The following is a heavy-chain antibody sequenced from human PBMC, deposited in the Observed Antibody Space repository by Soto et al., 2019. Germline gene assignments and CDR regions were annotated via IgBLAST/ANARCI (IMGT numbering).Heavy chain of an antibody. CDR2: ISAYNGNT. Sequence: GASVKVSCKASGYTFTSYGISWVRQAPGQGLEWMGWISAYNGNTNYAQKLQGRVTMTTDTSTSTVYMELRSLRSDDTAVYYCARPSRIAAAGTTSPDFDYWGQGTLVTVSS. D-gene: IGHD6-13*01. CDR1: GYTFTSYG. J-gene: IGHJ4*02. CDR3: ARPSRIAAAGTTSPDFDY. V-gene: IGHV1-18*01.